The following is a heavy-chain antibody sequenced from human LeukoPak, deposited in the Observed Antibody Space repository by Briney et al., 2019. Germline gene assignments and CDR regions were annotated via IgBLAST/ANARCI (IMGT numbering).Heavy chain of an antibody. J-gene: IGHJ4*02. CDR3: AKDNVAAAGRYFDY. CDR1: GFTFSNYG. Sequence: GGCLRLSCAASGFTFSNYGMHWVRQAPGKGLEWVALISYDGSNKYFADSVKGRFTISRDNSKNTLYLQMHSLRAEDTAVYYCAKDNVAAAGRYFDYWGQGTLVTVSS. D-gene: IGHD6-13*01. CDR2: ISYDGSNK. V-gene: IGHV3-30*18.